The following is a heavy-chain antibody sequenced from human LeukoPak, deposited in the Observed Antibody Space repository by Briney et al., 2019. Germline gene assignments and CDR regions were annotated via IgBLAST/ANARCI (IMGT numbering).Heavy chain of an antibody. D-gene: IGHD6-19*01. CDR1: GDSLNRYY. Sequence: SETLSLTCTVSGDSLNRYYWSWIRQPPGKGLDWIGYIFYSGSTNYNPSLKSRVTISVDTSKNQFSLKLSYVTAADTAVYYCARRITSSGWYRDDYWGQGTLVTVSS. J-gene: IGHJ4*02. CDR2: IFYSGST. CDR3: ARRITSSGWYRDDY. V-gene: IGHV4-59*08.